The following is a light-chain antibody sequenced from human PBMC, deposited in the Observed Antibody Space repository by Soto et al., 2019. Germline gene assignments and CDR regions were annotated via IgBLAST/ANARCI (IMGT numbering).Light chain of an antibody. V-gene: IGLV2-14*01. CDR1: SSDVGGYNY. CDR3: SSYTTSNTRQIV. Sequence: SVLTKPASVYGSPGQSITISCTGTSSDVGGYNYVSWYQQHPGKAPKFIIYDVSNRPSGVSNRFSGSKSGNTASLTISGLQAEDEADYYCSSYTTSNTRQIVFGTGTKVTVL. CDR2: DVS. J-gene: IGLJ1*01.